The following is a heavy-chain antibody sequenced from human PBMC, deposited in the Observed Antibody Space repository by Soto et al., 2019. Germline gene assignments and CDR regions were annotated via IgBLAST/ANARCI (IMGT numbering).Heavy chain of an antibody. D-gene: IGHD6-19*01. V-gene: IGHV3-23*01. J-gene: IGHJ6*02. CDR1: GFTFSSYA. CDR2: ISGSGGST. Sequence: GGSLRLSCAASGFTFSSYAMSWVRQAPGKGLEWVSAISGSGGSTYYADSVKGRFTISRDNSKNTLYLQMNSLRAEDTAVYYCAKDVEQWLVSYGMDVWGQGTTVTVSS. CDR3: AKDVEQWLVSYGMDV.